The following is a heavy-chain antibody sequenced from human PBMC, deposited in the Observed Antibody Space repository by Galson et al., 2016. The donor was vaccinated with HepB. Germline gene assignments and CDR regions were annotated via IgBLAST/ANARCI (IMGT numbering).Heavy chain of an antibody. CDR2: IYYTGST. V-gene: IGHV4-39*01. Sequence: SETLSLTCSVSGDSISAVTYYWGWIRQPPGKGLECIGSIYYTGSTYYNPSLKSRVTISLDTSKNQLSLKLTSVTAADTAVYYCARAGGEGFDPWGQGTLVTVSS. J-gene: IGHJ5*02. CDR1: GDSISAVTYY. CDR3: ARAGGEGFDP. D-gene: IGHD2-8*02.